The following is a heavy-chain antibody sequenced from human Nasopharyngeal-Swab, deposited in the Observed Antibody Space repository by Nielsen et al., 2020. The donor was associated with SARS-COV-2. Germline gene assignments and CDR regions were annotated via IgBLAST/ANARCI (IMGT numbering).Heavy chain of an antibody. CDR2: ISHNSGT. CDR1: GVSITSQY. Sequence: ETLSLPCTVSGVSITSQYWSWIRQPPGKGLEWIGYISHNSGTSYNPSLKSRVTMFLDTSKNQFSLRLRSVTAADTAVYYCAKEGATGWFDPWGQGTLVTVSS. V-gene: IGHV4-59*11. J-gene: IGHJ5*02. CDR3: AKEGATGWFDP.